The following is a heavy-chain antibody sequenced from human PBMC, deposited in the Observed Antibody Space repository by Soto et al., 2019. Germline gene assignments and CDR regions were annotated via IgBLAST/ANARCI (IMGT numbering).Heavy chain of an antibody. Sequence: SVKVSFKASGGTFSSYAISWLRQAPGQGLEWMGGIIPIFGTANYAQKFQGRVTITADESTSTAYMELSSLRSEDTAVYYCARDHLDYYYGMDVWGQGTTVTV. CDR1: GGTFSSYA. CDR3: ARDHLDYYYGMDV. V-gene: IGHV1-69*13. CDR2: IIPIFGTA. J-gene: IGHJ6*02.